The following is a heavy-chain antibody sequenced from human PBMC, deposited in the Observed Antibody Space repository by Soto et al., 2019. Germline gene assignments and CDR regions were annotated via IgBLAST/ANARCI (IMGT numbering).Heavy chain of an antibody. CDR2: IIPILAIT. Sequence: SVKVSCKASGGTFSSYTISWVRQVPGQGLEWMGRIIPILAITNYAQKFQDRVTLTADKSTGTAYMELSSLTSEDTAVYYCATSPPGYCSSTTCYPYFDYWGQGTLVTAPQ. J-gene: IGHJ4*02. V-gene: IGHV1-69*02. CDR3: ATSPPGYCSSTTCYPYFDY. CDR1: GGTFSSYT. D-gene: IGHD2-2*01.